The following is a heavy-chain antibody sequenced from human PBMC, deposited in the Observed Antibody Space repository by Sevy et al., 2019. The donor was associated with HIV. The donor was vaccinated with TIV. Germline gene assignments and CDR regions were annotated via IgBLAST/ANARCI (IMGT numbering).Heavy chain of an antibody. CDR1: GFTFNIYS. J-gene: IGHJ4*02. CDR3: ARGRGDPRADCFDY. V-gene: IGHV3-21*01. D-gene: IGHD2-21*02. CDR2: ISGSSSYI. Sequence: GGSLRLSCAASGFTFNIYSMNWVRQAPGEGLEWVSSISGSSSYIFYADSVKGRFTISRDNAKNSLYLQMNSLRAEDTAVYYCARGRGDPRADCFDYWGQGTLVTVSS.